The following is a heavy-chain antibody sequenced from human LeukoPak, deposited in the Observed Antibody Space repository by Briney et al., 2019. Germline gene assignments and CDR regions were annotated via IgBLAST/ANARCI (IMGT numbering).Heavy chain of an antibody. V-gene: IGHV3-48*01. D-gene: IGHD3-3*01. CDR1: GFTFSSYS. CDR2: ISSSTGTI. J-gene: IGHJ6*02. Sequence: GGSLRLSCVASGFTFSSYSMNWVRQASGKGLEWVSYISSSTGTIYYADSVKGRFTITRDNSKNTLYLQMNSLRAEDTAVYYCAKDRTTFGVITGYGMDVWGQGTTVTVSS. CDR3: AKDRTTFGVITGYGMDV.